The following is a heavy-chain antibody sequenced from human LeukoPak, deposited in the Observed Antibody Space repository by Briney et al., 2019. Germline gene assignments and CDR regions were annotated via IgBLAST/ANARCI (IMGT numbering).Heavy chain of an antibody. Sequence: GGSLRLSCAASGFTFSDYYMSWIRQAPGKGLEWVSYISSSGSTIYYADSEKGRFTISRDNAKNSLYLQMNSLRAEDTAVYYCARDPRGAIDVRGVIWFDSWGQGTLVTVSS. V-gene: IGHV3-11*01. CDR3: ARDPRGAIDVRGVIWFDS. D-gene: IGHD3-10*01. J-gene: IGHJ5*01. CDR1: GFTFSDYY. CDR2: ISSSGSTI.